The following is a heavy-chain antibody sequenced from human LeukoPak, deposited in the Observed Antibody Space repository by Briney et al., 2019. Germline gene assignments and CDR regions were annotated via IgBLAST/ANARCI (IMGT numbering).Heavy chain of an antibody. CDR3: ATSIAAAGDYYYYMDV. D-gene: IGHD6-13*01. J-gene: IGHJ6*03. CDR2: IYSGGST. Sequence: GGSLRLSCAASGFTVSSNYMSWVRQAPGKGLEWVSVIYSGGSTYYADSVKGRFTISRDNSKNTLYLQMNSLRAEATAVYYCATSIAAAGDYYYYMDVWGKGTTVTVSS. V-gene: IGHV3-66*02. CDR1: GFTVSSNY.